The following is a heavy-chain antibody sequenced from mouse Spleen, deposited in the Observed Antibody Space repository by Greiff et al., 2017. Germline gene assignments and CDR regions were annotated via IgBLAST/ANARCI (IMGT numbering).Heavy chain of an antibody. V-gene: IGHV1-7*01. CDR2: INPSSGYT. CDR3: AREALRYFDV. Sequence: VQLQQSGAELAKPGASVKLSCKASGYTFTSYWMHWVKQRPGQGLEWIGYINPSSGYTKYNQKFKVKATLTADKSSSTAYMQLSSLTYEDSAVYYCAREALRYFDVWGTGTTVTVSS. D-gene: IGHD2-10*01. J-gene: IGHJ1*03. CDR1: GYTFTSYW.